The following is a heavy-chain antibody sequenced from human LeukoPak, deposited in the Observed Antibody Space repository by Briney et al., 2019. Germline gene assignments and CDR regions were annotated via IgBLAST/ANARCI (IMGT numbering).Heavy chain of an antibody. CDR3: ARTPLSVAGTQADI. D-gene: IGHD6-19*01. CDR2: IYPGDCDT. J-gene: IGHJ3*02. CDR1: GYSFTSYW. V-gene: IGHV5-51*01. Sequence: GEALQISCKGSGYSFTSYWIGWGRRMPGKGGEGMGMIYPGDCDTRYSPSFKGQVTISDDKSINTAYLQWSSLKPSDTAMYYCARTPLSVAGTQADIWGQGTMVTVSS.